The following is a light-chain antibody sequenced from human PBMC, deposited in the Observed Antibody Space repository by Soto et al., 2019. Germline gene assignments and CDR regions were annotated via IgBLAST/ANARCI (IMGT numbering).Light chain of an antibody. CDR1: SSNIGAGYD. CDR3: LSFDSSLSVV. J-gene: IGLJ2*01. Sequence: QSVLTQPPSVSGAQGQRVTISCNGSSSNIGAGYDVHWYQQLPGRAPKLLIYGNTNRPSGVPDRFSGSKSGTSASLAITGLQAEDEADYYCLSFDSSLSVVFGGGTKLTVL. V-gene: IGLV1-40*01. CDR2: GNT.